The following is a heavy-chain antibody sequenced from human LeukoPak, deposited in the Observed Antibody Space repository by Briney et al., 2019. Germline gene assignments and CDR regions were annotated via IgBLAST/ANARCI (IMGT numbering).Heavy chain of an antibody. CDR2: IRSKAYGGTT. J-gene: IGHJ4*02. V-gene: IGHV3-49*04. CDR1: GFTFGDYA. Sequence: GGSLRLSCTASGFTFGDYAMSWVRQAPGKGLEWVGFIRSKAYGGTTEYAASVKGIFTISRDDSKSIAYLQMNSLKTEDTAVYYCTRKLGYFDYWGQGTLVTVSS. D-gene: IGHD1-7*01. CDR3: TRKLGYFDY.